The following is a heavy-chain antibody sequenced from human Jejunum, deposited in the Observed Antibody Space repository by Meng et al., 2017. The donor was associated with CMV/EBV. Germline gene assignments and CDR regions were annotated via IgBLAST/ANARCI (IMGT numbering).Heavy chain of an antibody. CDR3: VTTRFLESGDF. V-gene: IGHV1-2*06. CDR2: INPNPGHA. CDR1: GYRFVDFY. Sequence: PCKSSGYRFVDFYIHWVRQAPGRGLEFVGRINPNPGHADYLKNFQGRVTMTRDTSISTVYMELTRLTSADTAMYYCVTTRFLESGDFWGQGTLVTVSS. J-gene: IGHJ4*02. D-gene: IGHD2-21*01.